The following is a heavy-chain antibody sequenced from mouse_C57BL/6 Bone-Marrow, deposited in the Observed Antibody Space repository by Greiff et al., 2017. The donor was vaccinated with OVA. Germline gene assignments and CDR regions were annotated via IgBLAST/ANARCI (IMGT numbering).Heavy chain of an antibody. CDR3: TTLWLLRGAWFAY. V-gene: IGHV14-4*01. Sequence: EVKVVESGAELVRPGASVKLSCTASGFNIKDDYMHWVKQRPEQGLEWIGWIDPENGDTEYASKFQGKATITADTASNTAYLQLSSLTSEDTAGYYCTTLWLLRGAWFAYWGQGTLVTVSA. CDR2: IDPENGDT. J-gene: IGHJ3*01. CDR1: GFNIKDDY. D-gene: IGHD2-3*01.